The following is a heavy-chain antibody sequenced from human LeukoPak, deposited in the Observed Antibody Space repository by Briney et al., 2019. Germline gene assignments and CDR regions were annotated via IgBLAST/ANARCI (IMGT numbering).Heavy chain of an antibody. J-gene: IGHJ6*02. Sequence: SETLSLTCAVYGGSFSGYYWSWIRQPPGKGLEWIGEINHSGSTNYNPSLKSRVTISVDTSKNQFSLKLSSVTAADTAVYYCARGHCSSTSCYYHYGMDVWGQGTTVTVSS. CDR3: ARGHCSSTSCYYHYGMDV. CDR2: INHSGST. CDR1: GGSFSGYY. V-gene: IGHV4-34*01. D-gene: IGHD2-2*01.